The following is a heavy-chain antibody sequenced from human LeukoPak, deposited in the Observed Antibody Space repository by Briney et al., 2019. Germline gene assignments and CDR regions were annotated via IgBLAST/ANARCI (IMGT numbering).Heavy chain of an antibody. CDR3: ARLLWFGKYYFDY. V-gene: IGHV4-38-2*02. J-gene: IGHJ4*02. Sequence: PSETLSLTCTVSGYSISSGYYWGWIRPPPGKGLEWIGTIYHSGNTYYNPSLKSRVTISVDTSKNQFSLNLSSVTAADTAVYYCARLLWFGKYYFDYWGQGTLVTVSS. D-gene: IGHD3-10*01. CDR2: IYHSGNT. CDR1: GYSISSGYY.